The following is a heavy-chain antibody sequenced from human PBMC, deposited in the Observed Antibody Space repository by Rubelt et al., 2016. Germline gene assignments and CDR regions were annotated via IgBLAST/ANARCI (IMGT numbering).Heavy chain of an antibody. J-gene: IGHJ4*02. CDR3: AKSRAVADPFNY. CDR2: ITSDGTT. D-gene: IGHD6-19*01. V-gene: IGHV3-23*01. Sequence: GGSLRLSCAASGFTFSSYAMSWVRQAPGKGLEWVSAITSDGTTYYANSVKGLFAISRDNSRNTLYLQMSSLRAEDTAVYYCAKSRAVADPFNYWGQGTLVTVSS. CDR1: GFTFSSYA.